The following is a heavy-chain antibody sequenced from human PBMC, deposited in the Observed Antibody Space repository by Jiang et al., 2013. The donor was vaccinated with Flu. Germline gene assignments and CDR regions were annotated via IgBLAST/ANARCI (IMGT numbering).Heavy chain of an antibody. Sequence: GLVKPSETLSLTCTVSGGSVSSGSYYWSWIRQPPGKGLEWIGYIYYSGSTNYNPSLKSRVTISVDTSKNQFSLKLSSVTAADTAVYYCARGSTIFGVGFGGYYYYMDVWGKGTTVTVSS. V-gene: IGHV4-61*01. J-gene: IGHJ6*03. D-gene: IGHD3-3*01. CDR2: IYYSGST. CDR1: GGSVSSGSYY. CDR3: ARGSTIFGVGFGGYYYYMDV.